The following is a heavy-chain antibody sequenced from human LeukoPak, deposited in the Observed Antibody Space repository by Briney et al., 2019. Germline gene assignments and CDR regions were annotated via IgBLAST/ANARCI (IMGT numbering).Heavy chain of an antibody. Sequence: AGGSLRLSCAASGFSISNFWMHWVRQAPGKGLEWVAVISYDGSNKYYADSVKGRFTISRDNSKNTLYLQMNSLRAEDTAVYYCAKDSSLTHWGQGTLVTVSS. CDR2: ISYDGSNK. CDR3: AKDSSLTH. CDR1: GFSISNFW. J-gene: IGHJ4*02. V-gene: IGHV3-30*18.